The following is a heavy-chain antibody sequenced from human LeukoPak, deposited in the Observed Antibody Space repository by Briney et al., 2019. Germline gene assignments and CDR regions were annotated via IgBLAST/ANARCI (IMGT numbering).Heavy chain of an antibody. Sequence: GGSPRLSCATSGFTFSNFWMDWVRQAPGKGLEWVANINQNGGEKYYSDSVKGRFTISRDNAKNSLYLQMNSLRVEDTAVYYCTRALDYWGQGTLVTVSS. V-gene: IGHV3-7*04. CDR3: TRALDY. CDR2: INQNGGEK. J-gene: IGHJ4*02. CDR1: GFTFSNFW.